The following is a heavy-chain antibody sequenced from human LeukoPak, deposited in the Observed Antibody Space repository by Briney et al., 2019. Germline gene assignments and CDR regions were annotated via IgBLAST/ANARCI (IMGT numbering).Heavy chain of an antibody. D-gene: IGHD3-22*01. CDR3: ARGADSSGYYYVDY. CDR1: GFTFSSHY. Sequence: GGSLRLSCVASGFTFSSHYMTWVRQAPEKGLEWVSVIYSGGATYYADSVKGRFTISRHNSKNTLYLQMNSLRAEDTALYYCARGADSSGYYYVDYWGQGTLVTVSS. CDR2: IYSGGAT. V-gene: IGHV3-53*04. J-gene: IGHJ4*02.